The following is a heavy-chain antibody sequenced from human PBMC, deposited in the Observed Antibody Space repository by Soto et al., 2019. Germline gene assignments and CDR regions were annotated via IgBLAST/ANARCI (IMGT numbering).Heavy chain of an antibody. D-gene: IGHD5-12*01. CDR3: ARDNDFPRYSGPPRSGYFDL. Sequence: ASETLSLTCTVSGGSISSGDYYWSWIRQPPGKGLVWIGYIYYSGSTYYNPSLKSRVTISVDTSKNQFSLKLSSVTAADTAVYYCARDNDFPRYSGPPRSGYFDLWGRGTLVTVS. CDR1: GGSISSGDYY. J-gene: IGHJ2*01. V-gene: IGHV4-30-4*01. CDR2: IYYSGST.